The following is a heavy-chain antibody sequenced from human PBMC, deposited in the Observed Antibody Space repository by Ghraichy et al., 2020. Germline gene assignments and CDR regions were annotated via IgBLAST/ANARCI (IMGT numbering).Heavy chain of an antibody. D-gene: IGHD4-17*01. CDR2: MNPNSGNT. Sequence: ASVKVSCKASGYTFTSYDINWVRQATGQGLEWMGWMNPNSGNTGYAQKFQGRVTMTRNTSISTAYMELSSLRSEDTAVYYCARVPMGDYGIDYWGQGTLVTVSS. J-gene: IGHJ4*02. V-gene: IGHV1-8*01. CDR3: ARVPMGDYGIDY. CDR1: GYTFTSYD.